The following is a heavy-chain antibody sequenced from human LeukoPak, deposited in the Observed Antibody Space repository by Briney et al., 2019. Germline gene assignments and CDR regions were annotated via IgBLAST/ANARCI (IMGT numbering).Heavy chain of an antibody. CDR1: GGSISSSNW. CDR2: VYHSGST. V-gene: IGHV4-4*02. Sequence: SGTLSLTCAVSGGSISSSNWWSWVRQPPGKGLGWIGEVYHSGSTNYIPSLKSRVTISVDKSKNQFSLRLSSVTAADTAVYYCASKWLGLNYWGQGTLVTVSS. J-gene: IGHJ4*02. CDR3: ASKWLGLNY. D-gene: IGHD6-19*01.